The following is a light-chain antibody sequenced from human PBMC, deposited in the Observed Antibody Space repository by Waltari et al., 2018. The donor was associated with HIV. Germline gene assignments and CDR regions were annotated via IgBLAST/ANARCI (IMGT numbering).Light chain of an antibody. CDR3: QSADTSGTRV. Sequence: SFELTQPPPVPVSPGQTARITCSGDALAKQSTYRYQQKPGQAPVVVIYKDTERPSGIPERFSGSSSGTTVTLTISAVQAEDEADYYCQSADTSGTRVFASGTKVTVL. J-gene: IGLJ1*01. CDR2: KDT. CDR1: ALAKQS. V-gene: IGLV3-25*03.